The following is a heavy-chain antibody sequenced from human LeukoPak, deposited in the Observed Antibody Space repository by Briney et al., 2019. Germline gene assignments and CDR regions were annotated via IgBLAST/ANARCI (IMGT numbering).Heavy chain of an antibody. CDR2: VLSNGDT. CDR3: ARGGGFRNCGGDCYWVRGAFEI. D-gene: IGHD2-21*01. Sequence: PSETLSLTCDVSGGSISNNYWSWIRQPPGKGLEWIGYVLSNGDTSYNPSLKSRLTISIDASKNQFSLKLTSVTAADTAMYYCARGGGFRNCGGDCYWVRGAFEIWGQGTMVTVSS. V-gene: IGHV4-59*01. J-gene: IGHJ3*02. CDR1: GGSISNNY.